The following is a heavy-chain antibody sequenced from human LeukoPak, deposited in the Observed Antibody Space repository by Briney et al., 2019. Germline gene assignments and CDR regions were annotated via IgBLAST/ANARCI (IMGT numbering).Heavy chain of an antibody. V-gene: IGHV1-69*04. J-gene: IGHJ6*02. Sequence: ASVKVSCKASGGTFSSYAISWVRQAPGQGLEWMGRIIPILGIANYAQKFQGRVTITADKSTSTAYMELSSLRSEDTAVYYCASGNIVGPTIYYGMDVWSQGTTVTVSS. CDR3: ASGNIVGPTIYYGMDV. D-gene: IGHD1-26*01. CDR1: GGTFSSYA. CDR2: IIPILGIA.